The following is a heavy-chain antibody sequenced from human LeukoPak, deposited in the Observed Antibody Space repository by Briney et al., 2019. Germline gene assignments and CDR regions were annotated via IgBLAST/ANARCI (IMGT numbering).Heavy chain of an antibody. Sequence: ASVKVSCKASGYTFTGYYMHWVRQAPGQGLEWMGRINPNSGGTNYAQKFQGRVTMTRDTSISTAYMELSRLRSDDTAVYYRARSDYSHKNDYWGQGTLVTVSS. V-gene: IGHV1-2*06. CDR1: GYTFTGYY. CDR2: INPNSGGT. J-gene: IGHJ4*02. D-gene: IGHD4-11*01. CDR3: ARSDYSHKNDY.